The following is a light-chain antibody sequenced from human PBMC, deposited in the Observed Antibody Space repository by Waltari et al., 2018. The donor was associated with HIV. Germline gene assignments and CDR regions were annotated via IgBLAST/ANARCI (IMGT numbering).Light chain of an antibody. J-gene: IGKJ1*01. CDR1: QNVDTD. CDR2: GAS. V-gene: IGKV3D-15*01. Sequence: ERVMTQSPVTLSASPGERVTLSCRATQNVDTDLTWYQQQPGQAPRLLVYGASTRAAGIPPRFRGSGSGTEFTLTISRLQSEDSALYYCQQYNKWPWTFGQGTQVEI. CDR3: QQYNKWPWT.